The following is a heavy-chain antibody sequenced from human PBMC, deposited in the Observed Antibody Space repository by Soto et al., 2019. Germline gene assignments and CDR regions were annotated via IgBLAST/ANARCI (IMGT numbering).Heavy chain of an antibody. CDR2: INPSGGST. J-gene: IGHJ6*03. CDR1: GYTFTSYY. Sequence: ASVKVSCKASGYTFTSYYMHWVRQAPGQGLEWMGIINPSGGSTSYAQKFQGRVTMTRDTSTSTVYMELSSLRSEDTAVYYCARDVVVVVAATDYYYYYMDVWGKGTTVTVSS. D-gene: IGHD2-15*01. V-gene: IGHV1-46*03. CDR3: ARDVVVVVAATDYYYYYMDV.